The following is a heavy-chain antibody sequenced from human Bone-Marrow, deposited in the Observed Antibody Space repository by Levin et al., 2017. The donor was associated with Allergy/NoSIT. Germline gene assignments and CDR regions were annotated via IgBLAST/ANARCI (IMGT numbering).Heavy chain of an antibody. V-gene: IGHV1-2*06. CDR3: ARDYLPGYCSSASCPNQNWFDP. Sequence: ASVKVSCKASGYTFNDYYMDWVRQAPGQGLEWMGRINPNSGDTDYAQKFQGRVTMTRDTSITTAYMELNSLRSDDTAVYYCARDYLPGYCSSASCPNQNWFDPWGQGTLVTVSS. J-gene: IGHJ5*02. CDR1: GYTFNDYY. D-gene: IGHD2-2*01. CDR2: INPNSGDT.